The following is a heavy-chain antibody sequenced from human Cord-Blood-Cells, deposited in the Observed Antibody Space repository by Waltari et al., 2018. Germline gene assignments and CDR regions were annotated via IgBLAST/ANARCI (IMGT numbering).Heavy chain of an antibody. CDR3: ATSRYCSSTSCYAFDI. D-gene: IGHD2-2*01. CDR1: GYTLTELS. V-gene: IGHV1-24*01. Sequence: QVQLVQSGAEVKKPGASVKVSCKVSGYTLTELSMHWVRQAPGKGLEWMGGFDPEDGETNYAQKFQGRVTMTEDTSTDTAYMELSSLRSEDTAVYYCATSRYCSSTSCYAFDIWGQGTMVTVSS. CDR2: FDPEDGET. J-gene: IGHJ3*02.